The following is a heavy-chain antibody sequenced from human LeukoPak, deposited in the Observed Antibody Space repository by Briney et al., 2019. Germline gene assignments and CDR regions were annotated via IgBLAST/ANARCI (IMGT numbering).Heavy chain of an antibody. CDR1: GFTFSSYG. V-gene: IGHV3-30*02. D-gene: IGHD3-9*01. J-gene: IGHJ4*02. Sequence: GGSLRLSCAASGFTFSSYGMHWVRQAPGEGLEWVAFIRYDGSNKYYADSVKGRFIISRDNSKNTLYLQMNGRRAEDTAVYYCAKDRLTEDISTGYYYWGQGTLV. CDR3: AKDRLTEDISTGYYY. CDR2: IRYDGSNK.